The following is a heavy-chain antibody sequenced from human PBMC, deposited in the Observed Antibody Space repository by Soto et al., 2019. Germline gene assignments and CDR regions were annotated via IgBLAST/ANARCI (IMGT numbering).Heavy chain of an antibody. D-gene: IGHD6-19*01. CDR3: AQGVAVAGKIDY. CDR2: ISGSGGST. CDR1: GFNFSSYA. Sequence: EVQLLESGGGLVQPGGSLRLSCAAAGFNFSSYAMSWVRQAPGKVLEWVSAISGSGGSTYYADSVKGRFTISRDNSKNTLYLQMNSLRAEDTAVYYCAQGVAVAGKIDYWGQGTLVTVSS. V-gene: IGHV3-23*01. J-gene: IGHJ4*02.